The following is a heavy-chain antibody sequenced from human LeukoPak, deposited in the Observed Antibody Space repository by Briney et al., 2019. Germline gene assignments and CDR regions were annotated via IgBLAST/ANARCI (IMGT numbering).Heavy chain of an antibody. CDR2: INPNSGGT. Sequence: ASVKVSCKASGYTFTGYYMHWVRQAPGQGLEWMGWINPNSGGTNYAQKFQGRVTMTRDTSISTAYMELSRLRSDDTAVYYCARDTYYDFWSGYSPFDPWGQGTLVTVSS. J-gene: IGHJ5*02. CDR3: ARDTYYDFWSGYSPFDP. CDR1: GYTFTGYY. V-gene: IGHV1-2*02. D-gene: IGHD3-3*01.